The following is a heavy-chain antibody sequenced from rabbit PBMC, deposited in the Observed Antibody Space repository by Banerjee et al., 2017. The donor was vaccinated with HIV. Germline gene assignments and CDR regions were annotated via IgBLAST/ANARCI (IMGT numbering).Heavy chain of an antibody. V-gene: IGHV1S40*01. J-gene: IGHJ4*01. CDR2: IYSGSSGYT. Sequence: QSLEESGGDLVKPGASLTLTCTASGFSFSSTYYICWVRQAPGKGLEWIACIYSGSSGYTYYASWAKGRFTISKTSSTTVTLQMTSLTAADTATYFCARDDAGSGRFNLWGPGTLVTVS. D-gene: IGHD4-2*01. CDR3: ARDDAGSGRFNL. CDR1: GFSFSSTYY.